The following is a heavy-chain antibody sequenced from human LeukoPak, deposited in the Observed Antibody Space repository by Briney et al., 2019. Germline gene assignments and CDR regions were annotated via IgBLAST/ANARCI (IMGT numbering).Heavy chain of an antibody. Sequence: PGGSLRLSCAASGFTFSSYAMHWVRQAPGKGLEWVTIISYDGSDKYYADSVKGRFTISRDNSKDTLYLQMNSLRTEDTAVYYCARGITSRCPDYWGQGTLVTVSS. V-gene: IGHV3-30*04. CDR2: ISYDGSDK. J-gene: IGHJ4*02. CDR1: GFTFSSYA. D-gene: IGHD2-2*01. CDR3: ARGITSRCPDY.